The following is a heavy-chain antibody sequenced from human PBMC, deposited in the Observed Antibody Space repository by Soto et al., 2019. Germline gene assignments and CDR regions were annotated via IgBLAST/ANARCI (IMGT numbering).Heavy chain of an antibody. CDR1: GFTFSNAW. D-gene: IGHD3-3*01. CDR2: IKSKTDVGTT. Sequence: EVQLVESGGGLVKPGGSLRLSCAASGFTFSNAWMNWVRQAPGKGLEWVGRIKSKTDVGTTDYAAPVKGRFTISREGAKNTLYLQMNSLKTEDTAVYYCTVWSGYYRFDYWGQGTLVTVSS. CDR3: TVWSGYYRFDY. J-gene: IGHJ4*02. V-gene: IGHV3-15*07.